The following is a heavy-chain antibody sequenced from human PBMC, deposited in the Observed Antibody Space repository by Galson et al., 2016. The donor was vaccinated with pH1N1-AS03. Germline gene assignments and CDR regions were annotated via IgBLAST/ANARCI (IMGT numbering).Heavy chain of an antibody. V-gene: IGHV4-4*02. CDR1: GGSISSSTW. CDR2: IYHSGST. D-gene: IGHD1-14*01. J-gene: IGHJ3*01. CDR3: AAGRTNAFDF. Sequence: ETLSLTCVVSGGSISSSTWWSWVRQSPRKGLEWIGEIYHSGSTNYNPSLKSRVTMSVDKSKNQFSLKLNSVTAADTAVCYCAAGRTNAFDFWGQGTKVTVSS.